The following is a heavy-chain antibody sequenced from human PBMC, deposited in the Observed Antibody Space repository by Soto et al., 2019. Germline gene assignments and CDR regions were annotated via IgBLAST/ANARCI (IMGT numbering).Heavy chain of an antibody. Sequence: QVQLVQSGPEVRQPGASVKVSCKAYGYTFVDYDFNWVRQGAGQGLEWLGWMNPNTGNTAIAQKFQGRLTLTRDTTTHTAYMVLTSLASDDSAVYYCARGLSSYSDHWAQGTLVTVSS. CDR2: MNPNTGNT. CDR3: ARGLSSYSDH. D-gene: IGHD6-13*01. J-gene: IGHJ4*02. CDR1: GYTFVDYD. V-gene: IGHV1-8*02.